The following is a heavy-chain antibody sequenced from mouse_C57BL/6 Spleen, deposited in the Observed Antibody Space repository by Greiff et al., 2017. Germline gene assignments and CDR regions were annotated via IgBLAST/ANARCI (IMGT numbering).Heavy chain of an antibody. CDR3: ARDDGYYWYFDV. D-gene: IGHD2-3*01. CDR1: GYAFSSYW. CDR2: IYPGDGDT. J-gene: IGHJ1*03. Sequence: QVQLQQSGAELVKPGASVKISCKASGYAFSSYWMNWVKQRPGKGLEWIGQIYPGDGDTNYTGKFKGKATLTADKSSSTAYMQLSSLTSEDSAVYFCARDDGYYWYFDVWGTGTTVTVAS. V-gene: IGHV1-80*01.